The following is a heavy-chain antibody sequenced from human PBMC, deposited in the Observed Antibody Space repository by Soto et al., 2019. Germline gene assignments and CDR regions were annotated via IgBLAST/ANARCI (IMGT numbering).Heavy chain of an antibody. V-gene: IGHV1-8*01. CDR3: AREKTSSGMDA. CDR1: GYTFTSYY. Sequence: ASGKVSCKASGYTFTSYYINWVRQATGQGLEWMGWMNPNSGNTGYAQKFQGRVTMTRNTSISTAYMELSSLRSGDTAVYYCAREKTSSGMDAWGQGTTLTISS. J-gene: IGHJ6*02. CDR2: MNPNSGNT.